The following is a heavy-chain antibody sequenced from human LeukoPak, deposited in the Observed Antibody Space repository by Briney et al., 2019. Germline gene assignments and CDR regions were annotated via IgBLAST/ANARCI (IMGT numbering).Heavy chain of an antibody. CDR2: ISAYNGNT. J-gene: IGHJ4*02. CDR3: ARVRDSSGWYLYHFDY. D-gene: IGHD6-19*01. V-gene: IGHV1-18*01. Sequence: ASVKVSCKASGYTFTSYGISWVRQAPGQGLEWMGWISAYNGNTNYAQKLQGRVTMTTDTSTSTAYMELRSLRSDDTAVYYCARVRDSSGWYLYHFDYWGQGTLVTVSS. CDR1: GYTFTSYG.